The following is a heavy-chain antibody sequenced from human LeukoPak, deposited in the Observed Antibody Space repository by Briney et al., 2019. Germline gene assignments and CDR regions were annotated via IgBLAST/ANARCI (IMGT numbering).Heavy chain of an antibody. Sequence: SETLSLTCTVSGDSMSDYFWTWIRQPPGKGLEWIGYAADSGSTNYNPSLKSRVTISVDTSKNQFSLKLSSVTAADTAVYYCASYVDTAMGSNFDYWGQGTLVTVSS. V-gene: IGHV4-59*08. CDR2: AADSGST. CDR3: ASYVDTAMGSNFDY. D-gene: IGHD5-18*01. J-gene: IGHJ4*02. CDR1: GDSMSDYF.